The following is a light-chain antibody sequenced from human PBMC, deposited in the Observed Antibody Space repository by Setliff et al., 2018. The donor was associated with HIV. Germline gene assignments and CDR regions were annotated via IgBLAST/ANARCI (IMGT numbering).Light chain of an antibody. J-gene: IGLJ1*01. CDR1: NSDIGGYDY. CDR2: DVT. CDR3: CSYSSSSVYV. V-gene: IGLV2-14*03. Sequence: QSVLAQPASVSGSPGQSITISCTGTNSDIGGYDYVSWYQQHPGKAPKLMIYDVTNRPSGVSNRFSGSKSGSTASLTISGLQAEDEANYYCCSYSSSSVYVVGTGTKV.